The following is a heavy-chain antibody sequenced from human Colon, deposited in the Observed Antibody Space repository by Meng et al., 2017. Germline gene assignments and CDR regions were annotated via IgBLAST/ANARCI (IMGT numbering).Heavy chain of an antibody. CDR3: ARGRYSGYLP. CDR1: GGSFTGYY. Sequence: QWQLQQGGARLMEPSETLAPTCAVYGGSFTGYYWCWIPQPPGKGLGWIGEINHSGSTNYNPSLKSRVTISVDTSKNQFSLKLSSVTAADTAVYYCARGRYSGYLPWGQGTLVTVSS. CDR2: INHSGST. V-gene: IGHV4-34*01. J-gene: IGHJ5*02. D-gene: IGHD5-12*01.